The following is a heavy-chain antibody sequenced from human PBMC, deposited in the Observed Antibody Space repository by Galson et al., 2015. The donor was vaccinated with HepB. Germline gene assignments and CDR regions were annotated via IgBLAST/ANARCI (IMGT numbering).Heavy chain of an antibody. CDR1: GFTFSSYA. CDR2: ISGSGGST. D-gene: IGHD6-19*01. J-gene: IGHJ3*02. Sequence: SLRLSCAASGFTFSSYAMSWVRQAPGKGLEWVSAISGSGGSTYYADSVKGRFTISRDNSKNTLYLQMNSLRAEDTAVYYCAKDLWGAQWLGSLDAFDIWGQGTMVTVSS. CDR3: AKDLWGAQWLGSLDAFDI. V-gene: IGHV3-23*01.